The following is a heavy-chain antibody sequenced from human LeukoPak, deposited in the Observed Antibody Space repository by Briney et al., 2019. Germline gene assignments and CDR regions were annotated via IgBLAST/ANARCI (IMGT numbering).Heavy chain of an antibody. CDR1: GYRFTNYW. CDR3: ARHGLEYGDFRRGWIDP. J-gene: IGHJ5*02. CDR2: IFPGDSDI. D-gene: IGHD2-21*02. Sequence: GESLKISCKGSGYRFTNYWIGWVRQVPGXXLEWMGIIFPGDSDIRYSPSFXGQVTISADRSISTAYLQWSSLKASDTAMYYCARHGLEYGDFRRGWIDPWGQGTLVTVSS. V-gene: IGHV5-51*01.